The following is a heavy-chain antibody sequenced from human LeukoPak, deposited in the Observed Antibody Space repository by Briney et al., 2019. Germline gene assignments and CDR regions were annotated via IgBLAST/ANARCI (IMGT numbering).Heavy chain of an antibody. CDR1: GGSISSYY. CDR3: AREGDYWSPFDY. J-gene: IGHJ4*02. D-gene: IGHD4-17*01. CDR2: VYYSGST. V-gene: IGHV4-59*01. Sequence: SETLSLTCTVSGGSISSYYWSWIRQSPGKGLEWIGYVYYSGSTNYNPSLKSRVTISVETSKNQFSLKLNSVTAADTAVYYCAREGDYWSPFDYWGQGTLVTVSS.